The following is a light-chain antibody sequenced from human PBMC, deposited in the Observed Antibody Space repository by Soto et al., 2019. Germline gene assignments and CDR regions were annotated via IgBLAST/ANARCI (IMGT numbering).Light chain of an antibody. J-gene: IGKJ2*01. V-gene: IGKV1-27*01. CDR1: LGISNH. Sequence: DIQMTQSPSSLSASVGDRVTMTCRASLGISNHLAWYQQKPGKAPKLLIHGASTLQSGVPSRFSGSGSGTDFTLTISSLQPEDVANYYYQKYISGPPYTFGQGTKVEVK. CDR2: GAS. CDR3: QKYISGPPYT.